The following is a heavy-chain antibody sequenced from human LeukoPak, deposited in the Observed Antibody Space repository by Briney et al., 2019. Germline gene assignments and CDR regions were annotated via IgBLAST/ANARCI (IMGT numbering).Heavy chain of an antibody. V-gene: IGHV4-59*01. D-gene: IGHD5-12*01. CDR2: IYYSGST. J-gene: IGHJ4*02. CDR1: GGSISSYY. Sequence: SETLSLTCTVSGGSISSYYWSWIRQPPGKGLEWIGYIYYSGSTNYNPSLKSRVTISVDTSKNQFSLKLSSVTAADTAVYYCAREHSGYDPPEYYFDYWGQGTLVTVSS. CDR3: AREHSGYDPPEYYFDY.